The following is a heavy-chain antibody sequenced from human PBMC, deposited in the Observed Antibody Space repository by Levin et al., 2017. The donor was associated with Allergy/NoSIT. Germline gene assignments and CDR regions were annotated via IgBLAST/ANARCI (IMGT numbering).Heavy chain of an antibody. CDR2: IFHAGDT. D-gene: IGHD5-18*01. V-gene: IGHV4-38-2*02. Sequence: SETLSLTCDVSGSSISSGYCWGWIRQPPGKGLECIGSIFHAGDTDYNPALKSRVTISVDTSKNQFSLRLHSVTAADTAVYYCARDATYSYGSFEHRGQGILVTVSS. J-gene: IGHJ4*02. CDR3: ARDATYSYGSFEH. CDR1: GSSISSGYC.